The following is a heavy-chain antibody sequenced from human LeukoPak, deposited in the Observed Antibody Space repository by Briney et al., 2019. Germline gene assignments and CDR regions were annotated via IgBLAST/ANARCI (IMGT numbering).Heavy chain of an antibody. J-gene: IGHJ6*02. Sequence: GGSLRLSCAASGFTFSSYAMSWVRQAPGKGLEWVSAISGSGGSTYYPGSVKGRFTISRENAKNSLYLQMNSLRAGDTAVYYCARSLYSYGEYYYYGMDVWGQGTTVTVSS. CDR3: ARSLYSYGEYYYYGMDV. V-gene: IGHV3-23*01. CDR1: GFTFSSYA. CDR2: ISGSGGST. D-gene: IGHD5-18*01.